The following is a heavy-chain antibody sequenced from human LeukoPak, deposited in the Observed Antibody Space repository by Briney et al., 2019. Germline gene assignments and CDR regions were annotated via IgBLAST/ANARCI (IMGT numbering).Heavy chain of an antibody. J-gene: IGHJ4*02. V-gene: IGHV3-7*01. D-gene: IGHD5-18*01. CDR1: GFLFSSYW. Sequence: GGSLRLSCAASGFLFSSYWMSWVRQAPGKGLEWVASINPEGSEKYSADSVKGRFTISRDNAKNSLYLQMDSLRVEDTAFYYCARDLAYSRLDYWGQGMLVTVSS. CDR2: INPEGSEK. CDR3: ARDLAYSRLDY.